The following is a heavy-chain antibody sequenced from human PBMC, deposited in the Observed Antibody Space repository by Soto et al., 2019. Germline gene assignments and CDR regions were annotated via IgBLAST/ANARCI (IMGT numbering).Heavy chain of an antibody. D-gene: IGHD2-15*01. Sequence: QVQLQESGPGLVKPSQTLSLTCTVSGGSISSSGYYWSWIRQHPGKGLEWTGYIYYSGSTYYNPSLNSRVTISVATSKNQVSLKLSSVTAAETAVYCCARDQKALGYGSGGSCSDAFDIWGQGTMVTVSS. CDR3: ARDQKALGYGSGGSCSDAFDI. CDR2: IYYSGST. V-gene: IGHV4-31*03. CDR1: GGSISSSGYY. J-gene: IGHJ3*02.